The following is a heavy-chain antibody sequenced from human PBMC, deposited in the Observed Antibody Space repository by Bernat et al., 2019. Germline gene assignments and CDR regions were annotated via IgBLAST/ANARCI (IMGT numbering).Heavy chain of an antibody. CDR3: ARGSPGIAVAG. CDR2: ISSSSSYI. J-gene: IGHJ4*02. V-gene: IGHV3-21*01. CDR1: GFTFSSYS. Sequence: EVQLVESGGGLVKPGGSLRLSCAASGFTFSSYSMNWVRQAPGKGLEWVSSISSSSSYIYYADSVKGRFTITRDNAKNSLYLQMNSLRAEDTAVYYCARGSPGIAVAGWGQGTLVTVSS. D-gene: IGHD6-19*01.